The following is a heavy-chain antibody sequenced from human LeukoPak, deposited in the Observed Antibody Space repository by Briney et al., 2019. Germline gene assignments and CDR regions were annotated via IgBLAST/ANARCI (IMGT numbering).Heavy chain of an antibody. J-gene: IGHJ4*02. Sequence: ASVKVSCKASGYTFTSYDINWVRQATGQGLEWMGWMNPNSGNTGYAQKFQGRVTMTRNTSISTAYTELSSLRSEDTAVYYCARGGGLEQWPTTEADYWGQGTLVTVSS. CDR3: ARGGGLEQWPTTEADY. CDR1: GYTFTSYD. D-gene: IGHD6-19*01. V-gene: IGHV1-8*01. CDR2: MNPNSGNT.